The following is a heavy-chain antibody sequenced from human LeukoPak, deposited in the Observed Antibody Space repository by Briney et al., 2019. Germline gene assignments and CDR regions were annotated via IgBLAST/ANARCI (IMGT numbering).Heavy chain of an antibody. D-gene: IGHD3-16*01. CDR1: GGSFSGYY. CDR2: INHSGST. Sequence: PSETLSLTCAVYGGSFSGYYWSWIRQPPGKGLEWIGEINHSGSTNYNPSLKSRVTISVDTSKNQFSLKLSSVTAADTAVNYWAREDGGFDYWGQGTLVTVSS. V-gene: IGHV4-34*01. J-gene: IGHJ4*02. CDR3: AREDGGFDY.